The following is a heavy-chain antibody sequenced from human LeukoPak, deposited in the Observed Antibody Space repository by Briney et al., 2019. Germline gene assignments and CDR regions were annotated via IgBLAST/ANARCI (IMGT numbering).Heavy chain of an antibody. CDR2: ISAYNGNT. Sequence: ASVKVSCKASGGTFSSYAISWVRQAPGQGLEWMGWISAYNGNTNYAQKLQGRVTMTTDTSTSTAYMELRSLRSDDTAVYYCARRDSSSSMRKALSYYYGMDVWGQGTTVTVSS. D-gene: IGHD6-6*01. V-gene: IGHV1-18*01. J-gene: IGHJ6*02. CDR3: ARRDSSSSMRKALSYYYGMDV. CDR1: GGTFSSYA.